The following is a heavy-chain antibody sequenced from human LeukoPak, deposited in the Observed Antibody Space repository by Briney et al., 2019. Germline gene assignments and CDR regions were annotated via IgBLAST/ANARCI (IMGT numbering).Heavy chain of an antibody. Sequence: GGSLRLSCAVSGITFSSYAMTWVRQAPGKGLEWVSTISGSGSSTYYAGSVKGRFTISRDNSKNTLYLQMNSLRAEDTAVYYCAKGAPYSSGWYSDYWGQGTLVTVSS. V-gene: IGHV3-23*01. CDR2: ISGSGSST. J-gene: IGHJ4*02. D-gene: IGHD6-19*01. CDR1: GITFSSYA. CDR3: AKGAPYSSGWYSDY.